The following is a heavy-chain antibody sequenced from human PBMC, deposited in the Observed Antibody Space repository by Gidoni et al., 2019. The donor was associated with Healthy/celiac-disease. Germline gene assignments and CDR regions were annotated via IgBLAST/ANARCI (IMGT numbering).Heavy chain of an antibody. CDR2: IYYSGST. Sequence: QLQLQESGPGLVKPSETLSLTCTVSGGSISSSSYYWGWIRQPPGKGLEWSGSIYYSGSTYYNPSLKSRVTISVDTSKNQFSLKLSSVTAADTAVYYCASLDAGYSGYDLYYFDYWGQGTLVTVSS. CDR3: ASLDAGYSGYDLYYFDY. J-gene: IGHJ4*02. V-gene: IGHV4-39*01. D-gene: IGHD5-12*01. CDR1: GGSISSSSYY.